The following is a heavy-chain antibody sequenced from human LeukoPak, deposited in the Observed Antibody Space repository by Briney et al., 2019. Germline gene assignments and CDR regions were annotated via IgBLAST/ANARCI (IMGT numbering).Heavy chain of an antibody. CDR3: ASSPAYSSSWYAIDN. D-gene: IGHD6-13*01. J-gene: IGHJ4*02. V-gene: IGHV3-13*01. Sequence: GGSLRLSCAASGFTFSNYNMHWVRQAAGKGLEWVSGIGTAGDTYYPGSVKGRFTISRENAKNSLYLHMNSLSAGDTAVYYCASSPAYSSSWYAIDNWGQGTLVTVSS. CDR2: IGTAGDT. CDR1: GFTFSNYN.